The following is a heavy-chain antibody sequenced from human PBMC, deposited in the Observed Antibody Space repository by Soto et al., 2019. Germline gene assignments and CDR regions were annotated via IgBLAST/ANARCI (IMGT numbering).Heavy chain of an antibody. CDR2: ISYDGGNK. D-gene: IGHD3-10*01. CDR1: GFTFSSYG. V-gene: IGHV3-30*18. Sequence: QVQLVESGGGVVQPGRSLRLSCAASGFTFSSYGIHWVRQAPGKGLEWVADISYDGGNKYYADSVKGRFTISRDNSKNTLHLQINSLRAEDTAVYYFSKLKVPGVIITAFDSWGQGTLVTVSS. CDR3: SKLKVPGVIITAFDS. J-gene: IGHJ4*02.